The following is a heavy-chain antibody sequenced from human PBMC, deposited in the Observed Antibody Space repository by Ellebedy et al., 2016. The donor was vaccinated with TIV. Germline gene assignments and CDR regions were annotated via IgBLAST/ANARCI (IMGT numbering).Heavy chain of an antibody. Sequence: MPSETLSLTCTVSGAYVRSYYWSWIRQSAGKGLEWIGVSYTTGVTDYNPSLKSRVTLSVDTSRNQFSLKLSSVTAADTAMYYCAGLYVWGQGTVVTVSP. D-gene: IGHD3-10*02. J-gene: IGHJ4*02. CDR2: SYTTGVT. V-gene: IGHV4-4*07. CDR3: AGLYV. CDR1: GAYVRSYY.